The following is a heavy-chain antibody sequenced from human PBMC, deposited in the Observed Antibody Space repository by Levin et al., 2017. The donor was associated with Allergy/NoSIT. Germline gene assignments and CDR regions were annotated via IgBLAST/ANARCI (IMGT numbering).Heavy chain of an antibody. J-gene: IGHJ6*03. Sequence: PCNASGYTFKNYGISWVRQASRPPPQWMRWISTHNGNTNYAQSFQGRVTMTTDTSTSTADMELRSLISDDTAVYYCARFVVTPVSYFYMDVWGKGTTVTVSS. CDR3: ARFVVTPVSYFYMDV. V-gene: IGHV1-18*01. CDR1: GYTFKNYG. CDR2: ISTHNGNT. D-gene: IGHD2-2*01.